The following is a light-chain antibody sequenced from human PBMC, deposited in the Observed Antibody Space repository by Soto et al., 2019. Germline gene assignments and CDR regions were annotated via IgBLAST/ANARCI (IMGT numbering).Light chain of an antibody. J-gene: IGKJ2*01. CDR1: QSTSIY. CDR2: AAY. Sequence: DIQMTQSPSSLSASVGDRVTITCRAGQSTSIYVNWYQQKPGKAPKLLIYAAYSLQSGVPSRFSGSEYGTDFTLTIRSLQPEDFGNYYCQQSYSAPSTFGQGTKLEIK. V-gene: IGKV1-39*01. CDR3: QQSYSAPST.